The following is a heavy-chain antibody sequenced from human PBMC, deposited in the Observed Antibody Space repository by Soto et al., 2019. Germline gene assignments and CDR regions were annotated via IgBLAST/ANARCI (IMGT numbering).Heavy chain of an antibody. D-gene: IGHD6-13*01. V-gene: IGHV3-30-3*01. J-gene: IGHJ6*02. CDR2: ISYDGSNK. CDR3: ARAYSSSWVSGMDV. CDR1: GFTFSSYA. Sequence: PGGSLRLSCAASGFTFSSYAMHWVRQAPGKGLEWVAVISYDGSNKYYADSVKGRFTISRDNSKNTLYLQMNSLRAEDTAVYYCARAYSSSWVSGMDVWGQGTTVTVSS.